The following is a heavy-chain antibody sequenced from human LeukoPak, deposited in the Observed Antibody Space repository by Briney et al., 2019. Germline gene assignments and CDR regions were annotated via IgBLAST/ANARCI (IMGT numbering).Heavy chain of an antibody. CDR3: ATGSIPRYSYGPDDYFDY. J-gene: IGHJ4*02. D-gene: IGHD5-18*01. CDR1: GYTLTELS. Sequence: WASVKVSCKVPGYTLTELSMHWVRQAPGKGLEWMGGFDPEDGETIYAQKFQGRVTMTEDTSTDTAYMELSSLRSEDTAVYYCATGSIPRYSYGPDDYFDYWGQGTLVTVSS. V-gene: IGHV1-24*01. CDR2: FDPEDGET.